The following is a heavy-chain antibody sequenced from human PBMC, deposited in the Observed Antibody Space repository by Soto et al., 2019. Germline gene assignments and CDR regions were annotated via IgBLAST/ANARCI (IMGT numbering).Heavy chain of an antibody. CDR1: GFTFSSYA. D-gene: IGHD6-19*01. CDR3: ASEYSVADPYFDY. CDR2: ISYDGSNK. V-gene: IGHV3-30-3*01. J-gene: IGHJ4*02. Sequence: GGSLRLSXAASGFTFSSYAMHWVRQAPGKGLEWVAVISYDGSNKYYADSVKGRFTISRDNSKNTLYLQMNSLRAEDTAVYYCASEYSVADPYFDYWGQGTLVTVS.